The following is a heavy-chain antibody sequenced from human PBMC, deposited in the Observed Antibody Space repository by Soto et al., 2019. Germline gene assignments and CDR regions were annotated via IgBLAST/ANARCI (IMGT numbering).Heavy chain of an antibody. CDR2: IYYSGST. J-gene: IGHJ5*02. Sequence: SPTLSLTCTVSGGSISSYYWSWIRQPPGKGLEWIGYIYYSGSTNYNPSLKSRVTISVDTSKNQFSLKLSSVTAADTAVYYCARGNHDSSSWPSLSQINWFDPWGQGTLVTVSS. V-gene: IGHV4-59*01. D-gene: IGHD6-13*01. CDR3: ARGNHDSSSWPSLSQINWFDP. CDR1: GGSISSYY.